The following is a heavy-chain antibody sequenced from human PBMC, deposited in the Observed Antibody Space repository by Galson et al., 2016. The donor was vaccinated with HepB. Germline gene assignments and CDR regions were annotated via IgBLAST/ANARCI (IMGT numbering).Heavy chain of an antibody. CDR1: EFTLSDYY. CDR3: ARARVEGVIRMGDYYGMDV. J-gene: IGHJ6*04. CDR2: ISGSRSNI. D-gene: IGHD3-16*02. V-gene: IGHV3-11*01. Sequence: SLRLSCAASEFTLSDYYLSWIRQAPGKGLECVSYISGSRSNIYYADSVKGRFTISTDNARNSVFLQMDSLSDEDTAVYYCARARVEGVIRMGDYYGMDVWGKGTTVIVST.